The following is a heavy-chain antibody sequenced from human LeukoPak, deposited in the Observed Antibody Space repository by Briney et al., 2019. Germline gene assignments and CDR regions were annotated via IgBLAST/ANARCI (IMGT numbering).Heavy chain of an antibody. CDR3: ARGGRGRPFDY. CDR2: IKSKTDGGTT. D-gene: IGHD3-16*01. Sequence: GGSLRLSCAASGFTFSNAWMSWVRQAPGKGLEWVGRIKSKTDGGTTDYAAPVKGRFTISRDNSKNSLYLQMNSLKTEDTAVYYCARGGRGRPFDYWGQGVLVIVSS. CDR1: GFTFSNAW. J-gene: IGHJ4*02. V-gene: IGHV3-15*01.